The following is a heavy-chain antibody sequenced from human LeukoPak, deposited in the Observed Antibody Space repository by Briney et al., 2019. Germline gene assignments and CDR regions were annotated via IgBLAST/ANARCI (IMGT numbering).Heavy chain of an antibody. V-gene: IGHV3-74*01. D-gene: IGHD3-22*01. CDR1: GFTFSSYW. CDR3: ARDTLLRGYDSTDGAFDI. J-gene: IGHJ3*02. CDR2: INTDGSST. Sequence: PGGSLRLSCAASGFTFSSYWMHWVRQAPGKGLVWVSRINTDGSSTSYADSVKGRFTISRDNAKNSLYLQMNSLRAEDTAVYYCARDTLLRGYDSTDGAFDIWGQGTMVTVSS.